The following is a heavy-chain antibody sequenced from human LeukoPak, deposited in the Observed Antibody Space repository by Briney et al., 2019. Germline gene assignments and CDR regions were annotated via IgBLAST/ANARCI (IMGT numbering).Heavy chain of an antibody. J-gene: IGHJ3*02. CDR3: ARLLRPGGRKGDAFDI. CDR2: FYDSGDF. Sequence: SETLSLTCTVSGCTISGHHWNWIRQPPGTGLEWIGYFYDSGDFNYNPSLRSRVTIWMDMSNNQFSLTMSSVTAADTAMYYCARLLRPGGRKGDAFDIWGQGTLVTVSS. V-gene: IGHV4-59*08. CDR1: GCTISGHH. D-gene: IGHD1-26*01.